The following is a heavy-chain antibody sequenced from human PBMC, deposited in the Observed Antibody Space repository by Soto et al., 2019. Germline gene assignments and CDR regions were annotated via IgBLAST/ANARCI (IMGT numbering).Heavy chain of an antibody. CDR2: IYYSGST. V-gene: IGHV4-39*01. D-gene: IGHD3-22*01. J-gene: IGHJ4*02. CDR1: GGSISSSSYY. Sequence: QLQLQESGPGLVKPSETLSLTCTVSGGSISSSSYYWGWIRQPPGKGLEWIGSIYYSGSTYYNPSLKSRVTISVDTSKNQFSLKLSSVTAADTAVYYCARADTMIVVATYYFDYWGQGTLVTVSS. CDR3: ARADTMIVVATYYFDY.